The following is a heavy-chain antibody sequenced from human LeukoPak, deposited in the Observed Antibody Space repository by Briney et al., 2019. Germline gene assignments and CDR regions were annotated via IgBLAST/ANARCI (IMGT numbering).Heavy chain of an antibody. CDR1: GFTFSSYA. V-gene: IGHV3-23*01. D-gene: IGHD3-10*01. CDR2: ISGSGGST. J-gene: IGHJ6*04. CDR3: AKGNGSGSYWWARYYYGMDV. Sequence: GGSLRLSCAASGFTFSSYAMSWVRQAPGKGLEWVSAISGSGGSTYYADSVKGRFTISRDNSKNTLYLQMNSLRTEDTAVYYCAKGNGSGSYWWARYYYGMDVWGKGTTVTVSS.